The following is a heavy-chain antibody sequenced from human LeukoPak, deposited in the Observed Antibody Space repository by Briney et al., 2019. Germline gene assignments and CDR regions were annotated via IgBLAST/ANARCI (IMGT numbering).Heavy chain of an antibody. CDR3: ARALAGFGEMPNY. CDR1: GGSISRGGYY. Sequence: PSETLSLTRTVSGGSISRGGYYWGWIRQHPGKGLEWIGYIHDSGGTYYNPSLKSRLTISLDTSKNQFSLKLSSVTAADTAVYYCARALAGFGEMPNYWGQGTLVTVSS. CDR2: IHDSGGT. D-gene: IGHD3-10*01. J-gene: IGHJ4*02. V-gene: IGHV4-31*03.